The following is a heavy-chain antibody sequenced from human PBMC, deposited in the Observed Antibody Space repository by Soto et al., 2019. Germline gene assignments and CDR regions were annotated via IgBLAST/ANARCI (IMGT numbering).Heavy chain of an antibody. CDR3: ARGTAAGTHFDY. J-gene: IGHJ4*02. Sequence: KTSETLSLTCAVYGGSFSGYYWGWIRQPPGKGLEWIGEINHSGSTNYNPSLKSRVTISVDTSKNQFSLKLSSVTAADTAVYYCARGTAAGTHFDYWGQGTLVTVSS. V-gene: IGHV4-34*01. CDR1: GGSFSGYY. D-gene: IGHD6-13*01. CDR2: INHSGST.